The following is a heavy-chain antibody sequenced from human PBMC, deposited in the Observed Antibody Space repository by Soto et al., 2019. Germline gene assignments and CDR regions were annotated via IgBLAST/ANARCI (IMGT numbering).Heavy chain of an antibody. J-gene: IGHJ6*02. Sequence: SETRSLTCTVSGGSVSSGSYYWSWIRQPPGKGLEWIGYIYYSGSTNYNPSLKSRVTISVDTSKNQFSLKLSSVTAADPAVYYCARGFTLFRGVINYYSYYYGMDVWRQGTTVTVSS. D-gene: IGHD3-10*01. V-gene: IGHV4-61*01. CDR2: IYYSGST. CDR3: ARGFTLFRGVINYYSYYYGMDV. CDR1: GGSVSSGSYY.